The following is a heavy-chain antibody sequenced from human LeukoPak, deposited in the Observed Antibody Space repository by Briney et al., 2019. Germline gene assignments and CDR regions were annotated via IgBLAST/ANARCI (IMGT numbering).Heavy chain of an antibody. CDR1: GFTFSSYG. CDR3: AKEPYDYVWGSYHFDY. J-gene: IGHJ4*02. Sequence: SGGSLRLSCAASGFTFSSYGMHWVRQAPGKGLEWVAFIRYDGSNKYYADSVKGRFTISRDNSKNTLYLQMNSLRAEDTAVYYCAKEPYDYVWGSYHFDYWGQGTMVTVSS. CDR2: IRYDGSNK. V-gene: IGHV3-30*02. D-gene: IGHD3-16*02.